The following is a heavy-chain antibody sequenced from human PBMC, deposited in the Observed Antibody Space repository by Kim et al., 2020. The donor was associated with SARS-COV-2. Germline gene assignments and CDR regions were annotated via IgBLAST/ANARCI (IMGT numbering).Heavy chain of an antibody. V-gene: IGHV3-33*01. CDR1: GFTFSSYG. J-gene: IGHJ4*02. CDR3: ARDLLFLGPGFNYYDTVSRGVFDY. D-gene: IGHD3-22*01. CDR2: IWYDGSNK. Sequence: GGSLRLSCAASGFTFSSYGMHWVRQAPGKGLEWVAVIWYDGSNKYYADSVKGRFTISRDNSKNTLYLQMNSLRAEDTAVYYCARDLLFLGPGFNYYDTVSRGVFDYWGQGTLVTVSS.